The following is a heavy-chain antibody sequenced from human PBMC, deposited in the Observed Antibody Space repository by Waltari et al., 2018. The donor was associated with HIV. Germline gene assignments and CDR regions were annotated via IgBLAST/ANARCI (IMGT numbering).Heavy chain of an antibody. CDR3: ARDTLGTLDY. CDR2: VGTAGET. CDR1: GFIFTTYD. Sequence: EVQLVESGGGLVQPGGSLSLSCAASGFIFTTYDMHWVRQRTGKGREWVSAVGTAGETYYSDSVKGRLTISREDAKNSLFLQMNSLRAEDTALYYCARDTLGTLDYWGQGILITVSS. V-gene: IGHV3-13*01. J-gene: IGHJ4*02.